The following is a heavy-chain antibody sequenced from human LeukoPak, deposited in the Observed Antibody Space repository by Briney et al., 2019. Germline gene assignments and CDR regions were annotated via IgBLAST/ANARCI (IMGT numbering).Heavy chain of an antibody. J-gene: IGHJ4*02. V-gene: IGHV3-23*03. CDR1: GFTFSGYG. D-gene: IGHD5-12*01. Sequence: AGGSPRLSCVASGFTFSGYGMYWVRQAPRKGLEWVAGIYGGGGVIKYADSVKGRFTISRDNSENILYLQMDSLRVEDTAIYYCAKDRVPDSGYDIDYWGQGTLVTVSS. CDR3: AKDRVPDSGYDIDY. CDR2: IYGGGGVI.